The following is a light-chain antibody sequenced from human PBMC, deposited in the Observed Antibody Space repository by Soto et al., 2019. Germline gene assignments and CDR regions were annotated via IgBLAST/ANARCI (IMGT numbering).Light chain of an antibody. CDR3: SSYAGSNNVV. J-gene: IGLJ2*01. V-gene: IGLV2-8*01. CDR2: EVN. CDR1: SSDVGGYNY. Sequence: QSALTQPPSAPGSPGQSVTISCTGTSSDVGGYNYVSWYQQHPGKAPKLMIYEVNKRPSGVPDRFSGSKSGDTASLTVSGLQAEDEADYYCSSYAGSNNVVFGGGTQLTVL.